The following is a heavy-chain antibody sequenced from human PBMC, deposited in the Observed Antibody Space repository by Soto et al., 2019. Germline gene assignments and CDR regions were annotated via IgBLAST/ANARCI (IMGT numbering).Heavy chain of an antibody. CDR2: ISAYNGNT. Sequence: ASVKVSCKASVYTFTSYGIIWVRQAPGQGLEWMGWISAYNGNTNYAQKLQGRVTMTTDTSTSTAYMELRSLRSDDTAVYYCARDRAVAGFDPWGQGTLVTVSS. CDR3: ARDRAVAGFDP. V-gene: IGHV1-18*01. CDR1: VYTFTSYG. J-gene: IGHJ5*02. D-gene: IGHD6-19*01.